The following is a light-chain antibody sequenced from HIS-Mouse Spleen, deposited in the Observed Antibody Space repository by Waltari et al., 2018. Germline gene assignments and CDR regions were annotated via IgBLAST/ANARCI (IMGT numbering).Light chain of an antibody. CDR3: CSYAGSSTFEV. CDR1: SSDVGSYNL. V-gene: IGLV2-23*03. Sequence: LTQPASVSGSPGQSITISCTGTSSDVGSYNLVSWYQQHPGKAPKLMIYEGSKRPSGVSNRFSGSKSGNTASLTISGLQAEDEADYYCCSYAGSSTFEVFGGGTKLTVL. CDR2: EGS. J-gene: IGLJ2*01.